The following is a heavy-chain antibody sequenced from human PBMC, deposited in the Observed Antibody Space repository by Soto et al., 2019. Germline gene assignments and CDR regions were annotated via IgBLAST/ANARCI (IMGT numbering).Heavy chain of an antibody. J-gene: IGHJ1*01. CDR3: AKVLLSLQYYESSRGEYFQH. CDR2: ISGSGGST. Sequence: PGGSLRLSCAASGFTFSSYAMSWVRQAPGKGLEWVSAISGSGGSTYYADSVKGRFTISRDNSKNTLYLQMNSLRAEDTAVYYCAKVLLSLQYYESSRGEYFQHWGKGTLDTVSS. D-gene: IGHD3-22*01. CDR1: GFTFSSYA. V-gene: IGHV3-23*01.